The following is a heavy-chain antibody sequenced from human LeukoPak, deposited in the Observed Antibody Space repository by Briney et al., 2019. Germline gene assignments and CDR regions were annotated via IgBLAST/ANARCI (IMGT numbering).Heavy chain of an antibody. Sequence: RASVKVSCKASGGTFSSYAISWVRQAPGQGHEWMGGIIPIFGTANYAQKFQGRVTITADESTSTAYMELSSLRSEDMAVYYCARERENSKYQLHLFDYWGQGTLVTVSS. CDR1: GGTFSSYA. V-gene: IGHV1-69*01. CDR3: ARERENSKYQLHLFDY. D-gene: IGHD2-2*01. CDR2: IIPIFGTA. J-gene: IGHJ4*02.